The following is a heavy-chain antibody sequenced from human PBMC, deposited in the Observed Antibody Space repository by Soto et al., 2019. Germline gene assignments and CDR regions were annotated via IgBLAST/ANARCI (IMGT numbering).Heavy chain of an antibody. Sequence: GGPLRLSCAASGFTFSSYGMHWVRQAPGKGLEWVAVISYDGSNKYYADSVKGRFTISRDNSKNTLYLQMNSLRAEDTAVYYCASRVVPWGQGTLVTVSS. CDR2: ISYDGSNK. D-gene: IGHD3-3*01. CDR1: GFTFSSYG. J-gene: IGHJ5*02. CDR3: ASRVVP. V-gene: IGHV3-30*03.